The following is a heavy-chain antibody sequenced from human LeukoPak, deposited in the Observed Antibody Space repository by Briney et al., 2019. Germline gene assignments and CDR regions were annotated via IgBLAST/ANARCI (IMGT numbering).Heavy chain of an antibody. V-gene: IGHV5-51*01. J-gene: IGHJ4*02. CDR3: ARTNMPAREGTYFDY. CDR1: GYNFISYW. D-gene: IGHD6-6*01. CDR2: IYPGDSDT. Sequence: PGGSLRLSCKGSGYNFISYWIGWVRQMPGKGLEWMGIIYPGDSDTRYSPSFQGHVTISADKSISTAYLQWSSLKASDTAIYYCARTNMPAREGTYFDYWGQGTLVTVSS.